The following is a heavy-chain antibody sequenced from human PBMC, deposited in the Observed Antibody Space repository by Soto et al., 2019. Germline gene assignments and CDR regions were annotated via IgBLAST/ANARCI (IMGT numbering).Heavy chain of an antibody. D-gene: IGHD3-9*01. CDR2: ISYDGSNK. CDR3: ARDRGDILTGYHSQYYYYCTGMDV. CDR1: GVTFSSYA. J-gene: IGHJ6*02. Sequence: VGSLRLTCAASGVTFSSYAMQWVRQAPGRGREWLVGISYDGSNKYYADSVKGRFTISGDKSKNTLYLQMTSLRAEDTAVYYCARDRGDILTGYHSQYYYYCTGMDVWGQGTTVTVSS. V-gene: IGHV3-30-3*01.